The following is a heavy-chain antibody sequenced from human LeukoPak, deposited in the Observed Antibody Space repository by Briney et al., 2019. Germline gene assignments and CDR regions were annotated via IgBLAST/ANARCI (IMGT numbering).Heavy chain of an antibody. CDR3: ARDQAPYDFWSGYYGGYFDY. Sequence: PGRSLRLSCAASGFTFSSYAMHWVRQAPGKGLEWVAVISYDGSNKYYADSVKGRFTISRDNSKNTLYLQMNSLRAEDTAVYYCARDQAPYDFWSGYYGGYFDYWGQGTLVTVSS. J-gene: IGHJ4*02. CDR2: ISYDGSNK. CDR1: GFTFSSYA. D-gene: IGHD3-3*01. V-gene: IGHV3-30-3*01.